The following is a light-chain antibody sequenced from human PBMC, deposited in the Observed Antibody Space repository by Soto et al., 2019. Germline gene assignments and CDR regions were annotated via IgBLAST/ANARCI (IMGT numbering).Light chain of an antibody. Sequence: IQLTQSPSSLSGSVGDRVTITWLASQGISNYLGWYQQKPGKAPKLLIYAASTLQTGVPSRFSGGASGTDFTLTISSLQPEDFATYYCLKHDTFPFTFGPGTRLEIK. CDR3: LKHDTFPFT. CDR2: AAS. J-gene: IGKJ5*01. CDR1: QGISNY. V-gene: IGKV1-9*01.